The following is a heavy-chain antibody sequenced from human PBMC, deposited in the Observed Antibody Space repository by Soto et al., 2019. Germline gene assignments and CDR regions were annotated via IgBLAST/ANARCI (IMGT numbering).Heavy chain of an antibody. CDR1: GGSISSYY. J-gene: IGHJ4*02. V-gene: IGHV4-59*08. Sequence: QVQLQESGPRLVKPSETLSLTCTVSGGSISSYYWSWIRQPPGKGLEWIGYIYYSGSTNYNPSLKSRVTISVDTSKNQFSLKLSSVTAADTAVYYCARHHPVLGTDYWGQGTLVTVSS. CDR3: ARHHPVLGTDY. D-gene: IGHD1-1*01. CDR2: IYYSGST.